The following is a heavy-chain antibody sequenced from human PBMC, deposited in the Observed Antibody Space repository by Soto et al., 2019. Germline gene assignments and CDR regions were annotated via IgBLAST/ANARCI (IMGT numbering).Heavy chain of an antibody. D-gene: IGHD1-1*01. V-gene: IGHV3-7*01. Sequence: GSLRLSCAASGFTFSSYSMNWVRQAPGKGLEWVANIKPDGSAKNYADSVRGRFTISRDNAKNSVNLQMDSLRVEDTALYYCLASGTASSWGQGTPVTVSS. CDR3: LASGTASS. CDR2: IKPDGSAK. J-gene: IGHJ5*02. CDR1: GFTFSSYS.